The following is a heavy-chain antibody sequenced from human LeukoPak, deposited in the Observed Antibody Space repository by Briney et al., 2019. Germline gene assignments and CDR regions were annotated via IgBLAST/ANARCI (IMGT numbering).Heavy chain of an antibody. CDR3: ARDADRSSPAHFNYFDY. V-gene: IGHV3-30-3*01. CDR2: ISYDGSNK. CDR1: GFTFSSYA. J-gene: IGHJ4*02. Sequence: GRSLRLSCAASGFTFSSYAMHWVRQAPGKGLEWVAVISYDGSNKYYADSVKGRFTISRDNSKNTLYLQMNSLRAEDTAVYYCARDADRSSPAHFNYFDYWGQGNLVTVSS. D-gene: IGHD1-26*01.